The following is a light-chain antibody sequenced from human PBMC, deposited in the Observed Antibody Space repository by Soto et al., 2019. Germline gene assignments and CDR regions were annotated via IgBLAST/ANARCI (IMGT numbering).Light chain of an antibody. J-gene: IGLJ1*01. CDR1: SSDVGDYNY. CDR2: DVS. V-gene: IGLV2-14*03. Sequence: QSALTQPASVSGSPGQSITISCIETSSDVGDYNYVYWYQQHPGKAPKLMIYDVSNRPSGVSNRFSGSKSGNTASLTISGLQAEDEADYFCSSYTSSSTPYVFGTGTKLTVL. CDR3: SSYTSSSTPYV.